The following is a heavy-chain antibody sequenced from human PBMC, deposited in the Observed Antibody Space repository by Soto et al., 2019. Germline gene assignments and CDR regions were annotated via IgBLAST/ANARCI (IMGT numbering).Heavy chain of an antibody. CDR2: ISPASTYI. Sequence: GGSLRLSCTASGLNFEKCSFNWVRQPPGKGPEWLASISPASTYIRYADSVKGRFTISRDNARNSLSLQMMSLRADDTAMYYCAADTGDIGVVPATTWGQGTLVTVSS. V-gene: IGHV3-21*04. CDR3: AADTGDIGVVPATT. J-gene: IGHJ4*02. CDR1: GLNFEKCS. D-gene: IGHD2-15*01.